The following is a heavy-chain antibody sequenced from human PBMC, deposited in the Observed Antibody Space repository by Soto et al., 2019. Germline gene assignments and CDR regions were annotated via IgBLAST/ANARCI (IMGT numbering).Heavy chain of an antibody. CDR1: GGSFSGYY. Sequence: SETLSLTCAVYGGSFSGYYWSWIRQPPGKGLEWIGEINHSGSTNYNPSLKSRVTISVDTSKNQFSLKLSSVTAADTAVYYCARGPWRGEQASIAAAGTLVVGMDVWGQGTTVTVSS. D-gene: IGHD6-13*01. CDR2: INHSGST. J-gene: IGHJ6*02. CDR3: ARGPWRGEQASIAAAGTLVVGMDV. V-gene: IGHV4-34*01.